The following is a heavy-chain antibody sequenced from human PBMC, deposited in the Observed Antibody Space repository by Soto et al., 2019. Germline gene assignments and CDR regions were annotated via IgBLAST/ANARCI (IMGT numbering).Heavy chain of an antibody. J-gene: IGHJ6*03. CDR1: GGSFSGYY. Sequence: KQSQTLSLTCAVYGGSFSGYYWSWIRQPPGKGLEWIGEINHSGSTNYNPSLKSRVTISVDTSKNQFSLKLSSVTAADTAVYYCARGSMGRVYSRESYYYYYMDVWGKGTTVTVSS. V-gene: IGHV4-34*01. CDR3: ARGSMGRVYSRESYYYYYMDV. D-gene: IGHD6-13*01. CDR2: INHSGST.